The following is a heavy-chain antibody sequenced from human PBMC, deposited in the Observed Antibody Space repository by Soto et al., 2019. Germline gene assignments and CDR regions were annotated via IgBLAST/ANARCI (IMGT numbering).Heavy chain of an antibody. D-gene: IGHD6-19*01. Sequence: QVQLVQSGAEVKKPGASVTVSCKASGYTFTSYAMHWVRQAPGQRLEWMGWINAGNGNTKYSQKFQGRVTITRDTSASTAYMELSSLRSEDTAVYYCARGRSGWYGGDYWGQGTLVTVSS. V-gene: IGHV1-3*01. J-gene: IGHJ4*02. CDR2: INAGNGNT. CDR1: GYTFTSYA. CDR3: ARGRSGWYGGDY.